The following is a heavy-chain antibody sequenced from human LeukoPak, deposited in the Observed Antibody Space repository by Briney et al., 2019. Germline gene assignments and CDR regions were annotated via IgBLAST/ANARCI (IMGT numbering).Heavy chain of an antibody. D-gene: IGHD6-19*01. Sequence: ASVKVSCKASGYTFTSYDINWVRQATGQGLEWMGWMNPNSGNTGYAQKFQGRVTMTRNTSISTAYTELSSLRSEDTAVYYCARGSGQYSSGWYREDYGMDVWGQGTTVTVSS. CDR1: GYTFTSYD. J-gene: IGHJ6*02. CDR2: MNPNSGNT. CDR3: ARGSGQYSSGWYREDYGMDV. V-gene: IGHV1-8*01.